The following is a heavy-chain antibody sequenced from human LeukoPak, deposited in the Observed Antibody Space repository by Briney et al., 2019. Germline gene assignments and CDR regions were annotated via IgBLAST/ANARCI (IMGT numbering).Heavy chain of an antibody. D-gene: IGHD2-2*01. V-gene: IGHV1-18*01. CDR1: GYTFTSYG. CDR2: ISAYNGNT. Sequence: ASVKVSCKASGYTFTSYGISWVRQAPGQGLEWMGWISAYNGNTNYAQKLQGRVTMTTDTSTSTAYMELRSLRSDDTAVYYCARGSIVVVPAASVFDPWGQGTLVTVSS. J-gene: IGHJ5*02. CDR3: ARGSIVVVPAASVFDP.